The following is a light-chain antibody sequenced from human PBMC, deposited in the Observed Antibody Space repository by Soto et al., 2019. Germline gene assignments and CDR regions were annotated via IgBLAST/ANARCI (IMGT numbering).Light chain of an antibody. CDR2: DAS. Sequence: DIQMTQSPSSLSASLGDRVTITCRASQDISNYLNWYQQRPGKAPKLLIYDASNLERGVPLRFSGTRSGTHFTFAITSLQPEDVATYYCQQSDSLPITFGQGTRLEI. CDR3: QQSDSLPIT. V-gene: IGKV1-33*01. CDR1: QDISNY. J-gene: IGKJ5*01.